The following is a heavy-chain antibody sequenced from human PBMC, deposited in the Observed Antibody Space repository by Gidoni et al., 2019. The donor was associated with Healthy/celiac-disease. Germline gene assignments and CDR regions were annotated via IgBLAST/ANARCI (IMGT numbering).Heavy chain of an antibody. CDR1: GFTFSSYA. Sequence: EVQLLASGGGLVPPGGALRLSCAASGFTFSSYAMSWVRQAPGKGLEWVAAISGSGGSTYYADSVKGRFTISRDNSKNTLYLQMNSLRAEDTAVYYCAKDGELGLANDAFDIWGQGTMVTVSS. D-gene: IGHD3-10*01. CDR3: AKDGELGLANDAFDI. CDR2: ISGSGGST. J-gene: IGHJ3*02. V-gene: IGHV3-23*01.